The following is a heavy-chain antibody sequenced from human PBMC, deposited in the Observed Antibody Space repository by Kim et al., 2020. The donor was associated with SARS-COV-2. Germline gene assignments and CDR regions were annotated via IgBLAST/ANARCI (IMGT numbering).Heavy chain of an antibody. Sequence: ASVKVSCKASGYTFTSYGISWVRQAPGQGLEWMGWISAYNGNTNYAQKLQGRVTMTTDTSTSTAYMELRSLRSDDTAVYYCARVFRSYYDFWSGYSNNWFDPWGQGTLVTVSS. CDR2: ISAYNGNT. CDR1: GYTFTSYG. D-gene: IGHD3-3*01. V-gene: IGHV1-18*01. CDR3: ARVFRSYYDFWSGYSNNWFDP. J-gene: IGHJ5*02.